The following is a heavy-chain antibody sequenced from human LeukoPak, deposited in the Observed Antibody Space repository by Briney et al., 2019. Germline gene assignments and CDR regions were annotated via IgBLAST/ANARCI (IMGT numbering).Heavy chain of an antibody. CDR1: GASISSSNYY. V-gene: IGHV4-39*01. D-gene: IGHD5-12*01. CDR2: IYSSGNT. CDR3: AKSNGYGLIDY. Sequence: SETLSLTCAVSGASISSSNYYWGWVRQSPGKGLEWIGNIYSSGNTYYNASLKSRVTMYIDTSKNQFSLKLSSVTAADTAMYYCAKSNGYGLIDYWGQGTLVTISS. J-gene: IGHJ4*02.